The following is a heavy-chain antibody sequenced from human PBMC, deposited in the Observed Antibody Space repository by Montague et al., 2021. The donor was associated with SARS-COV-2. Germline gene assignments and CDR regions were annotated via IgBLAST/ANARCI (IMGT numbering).Heavy chain of an antibody. CDR1: GFTFSNYA. D-gene: IGHD3-10*01. V-gene: IGHV3-23*01. CDR3: VKWSSSYGSPNTDFFDS. Sequence: SLRLSCAASGFTFSNYAMTWVRQTPVKGLVWVSTISDSGRTFYSXSVXGRLTISRDNSKNTLHLQMNSVRVEDTAVYRCVKWSSSYGSPNTDFFDSWGQGTLVTVSS. CDR2: ISDSGRT. J-gene: IGHJ4*02.